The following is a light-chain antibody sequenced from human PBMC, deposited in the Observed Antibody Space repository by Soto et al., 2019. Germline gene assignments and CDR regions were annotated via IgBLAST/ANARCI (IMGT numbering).Light chain of an antibody. CDR2: KAS. CDR1: QSISSW. J-gene: IGKJ1*01. CDR3: QQYNSYWT. V-gene: IGKV1-5*03. Sequence: DIQMTQSPSTLSASVGDRVTITCRVSQSISSWLAWYQQKPGKAPKLLIYKASSLESGVPSRFSGSGSGTEFTLTISSLQPDDFATYYCQQYNSYWTFGQGTKVEIE.